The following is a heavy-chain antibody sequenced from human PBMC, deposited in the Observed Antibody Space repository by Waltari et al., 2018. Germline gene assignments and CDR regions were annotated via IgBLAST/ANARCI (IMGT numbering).Heavy chain of an antibody. CDR2: IKQDGSEK. CDR1: GFTFRNYW. D-gene: IGHD3-22*01. Sequence: EVQLVESGGDLVQPGGSLRLSCVASGFTFRNYWMSWVRQAPGKGREWVANIKQDGSEKYYVDSVKGRFTISRDNSKNTLYLQMNSLRAEDTAVYYCAGGSEYYYDSSAHTGGFDYWGQGTLVTVSS. J-gene: IGHJ4*02. V-gene: IGHV3-7*04. CDR3: AGGSEYYYDSSAHTGGFDY.